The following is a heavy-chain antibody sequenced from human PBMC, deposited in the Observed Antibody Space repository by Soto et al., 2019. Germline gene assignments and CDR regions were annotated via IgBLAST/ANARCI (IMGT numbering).Heavy chain of an antibody. CDR2: IYYSGST. D-gene: IGHD2-2*01. V-gene: IGHV4-59*01. CDR1: GGSISSYY. Sequence: QVQLQESGPGLVKPSETLSLTCTVSGGSISSYYWSWIRQPPGKGLEWIGYIYYSGSTNYNPSLKSRVTISVDTSKNQFSLKLGSVTAADTAVYYCARGEDQLLSFYAFDIWGQGTMVTVSS. J-gene: IGHJ3*02. CDR3: ARGEDQLLSFYAFDI.